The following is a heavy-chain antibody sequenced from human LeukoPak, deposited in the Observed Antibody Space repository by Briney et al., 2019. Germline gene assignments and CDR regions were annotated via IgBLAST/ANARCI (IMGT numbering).Heavy chain of an antibody. J-gene: IGHJ4*02. CDR2: ISSSGSTI. CDR1: GFTFSSYE. Sequence: GGSLRLSCAASGFTFSSYEMNWVRQAPGKGLEWVSYISSSGSTIYYADSVKGRFTISRDNAKNSLYLQMNSLRAEDTAVYYCARARGSGWYNDYWGQGTLVTVSS. D-gene: IGHD6-19*01. CDR3: ARARGSGWYNDY. V-gene: IGHV3-48*03.